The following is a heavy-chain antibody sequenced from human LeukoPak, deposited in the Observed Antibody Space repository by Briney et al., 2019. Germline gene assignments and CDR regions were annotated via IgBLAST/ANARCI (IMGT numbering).Heavy chain of an antibody. V-gene: IGHV3-15*01. D-gene: IGHD3-22*01. CDR3: TTGFTMILVVKVAYYGMDF. CDR2: IKSKTDGGTT. J-gene: IGHJ6*02. Sequence: GGSLRLSCAASGFTFSNAWMSWVRQAPGKGLEWVGRIKSKTDGGTTDYAAPVKGRFTISRDDSKNTLYLQMNSLKTEDTAVYYCTTGFTMILVVKVAYYGMDFWGQGTTVTVSS. CDR1: GFTFSNAW.